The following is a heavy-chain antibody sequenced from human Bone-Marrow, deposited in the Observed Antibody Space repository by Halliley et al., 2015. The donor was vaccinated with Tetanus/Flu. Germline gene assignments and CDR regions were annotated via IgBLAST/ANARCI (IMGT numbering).Heavy chain of an antibody. Sequence: GLVKPSETLTLTCAVYGGSFGDSGYYWNWCRQPPGKGLEWVSGISWNSGRIGYAESVRGRFTISRDNAKNSLYLQMNSLRGDDTALYYCAKAFGWFGEFLGLDVWGLGTSVTVSS. CDR2: ISWNSGRI. J-gene: IGHJ6*02. V-gene: IGHV3-9*01. CDR1: GGSFGDSGYY. CDR3: AKAFGWFGEFLGLDV. D-gene: IGHD3-10*01.